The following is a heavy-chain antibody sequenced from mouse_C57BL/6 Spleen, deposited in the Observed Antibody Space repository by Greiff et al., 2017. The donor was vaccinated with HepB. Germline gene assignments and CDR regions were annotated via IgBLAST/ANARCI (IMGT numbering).Heavy chain of an antibody. Sequence: VQLQQPGAELVKPGASVKMSCKASGYTFTSYWITWVKQRPGQGLEWIGDIYPGSGSTNYNEKFKSKATLTVDTSSSTAYMQLSSLTSEDSAVYYCARGYDGYYPYYAMDYWGQGTSVTVSS. CDR3: ARGYDGYYPYYAMDY. V-gene: IGHV1-55*01. J-gene: IGHJ4*01. CDR2: IYPGSGST. CDR1: GYTFTSYW. D-gene: IGHD2-3*01.